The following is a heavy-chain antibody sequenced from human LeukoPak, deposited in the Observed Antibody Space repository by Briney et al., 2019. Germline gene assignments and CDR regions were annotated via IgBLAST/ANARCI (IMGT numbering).Heavy chain of an antibody. J-gene: IGHJ4*02. CDR1: GGSISSSSYY. D-gene: IGHD3-9*01. V-gene: IGHV4-39*01. CDR2: IYYSGST. Sequence: SETLSLTCTVSGGSISSSSYYWGWIRQPPGKGLEWIGSIYYSGSTYYNPSLKSRVTISVDTSKNQFSLKLSSVTAADTAVYYRARFYFDFDYWGQGTLVTVSS. CDR3: ARFYFDFDY.